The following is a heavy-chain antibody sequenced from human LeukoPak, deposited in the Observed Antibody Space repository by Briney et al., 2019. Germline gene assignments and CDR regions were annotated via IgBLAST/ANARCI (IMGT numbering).Heavy chain of an antibody. CDR1: GFTFSRYG. CDR2: ISYDGSNK. D-gene: IGHD3-22*01. CDR3: AKGGSSGYREYYFDY. Sequence: PGGSLRLSCAASGFTFSRYGMSWVRQAPGKGLEWVAVISYDGSNKYYADSVKGRFTISRDNSKNTLYLQMNSLRAEDTAVYYCAKGGSSGYREYYFDYWGQGTLVTVSS. V-gene: IGHV3-30*18. J-gene: IGHJ4*02.